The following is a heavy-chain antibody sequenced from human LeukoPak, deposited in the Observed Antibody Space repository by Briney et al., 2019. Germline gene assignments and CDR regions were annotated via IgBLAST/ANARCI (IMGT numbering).Heavy chain of an antibody. CDR3: ARDQVDTAMIYGMDV. J-gene: IGHJ6*02. D-gene: IGHD5-18*01. V-gene: IGHV6-1*01. Sequence: SQTLSLTCAPSGDSLSSNSAAWNWIRQSPSRGLEWLGRKYYRSKWYNEYAVSAKSRITINPDTSKNQFSLQLNSVTPEDTAVYYCARDQVDTAMIYGMDVWGQGTTVTVSS. CDR1: GDSLSSNSAA. CDR2: KYYRSKWYN.